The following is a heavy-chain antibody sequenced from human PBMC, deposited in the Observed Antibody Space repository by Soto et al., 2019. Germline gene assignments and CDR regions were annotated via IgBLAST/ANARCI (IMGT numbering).Heavy chain of an antibody. CDR1: GDSVSSNSAA. CDR2: TYYRSRWYN. Sequence: SQTLSLTCAISGDSVSSNSAAWNWIRQSPSRGLEWLGRTYYRSRWYNNYALSVKSRITINPEKSKNQFSPQLKSVTPEDTAVYYCARTQGYFDYRGKGTLVTVSS. CDR3: ARTQGYFDY. J-gene: IGHJ4*02. V-gene: IGHV6-1*01.